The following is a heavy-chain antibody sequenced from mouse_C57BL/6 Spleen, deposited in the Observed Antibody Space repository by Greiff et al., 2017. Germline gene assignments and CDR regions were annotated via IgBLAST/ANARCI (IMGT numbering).Heavy chain of an antibody. J-gene: IGHJ2*01. CDR1: GYTFTSYW. V-gene: IGHV1-7*01. CDR2: INPSSGYT. CDR3: ASPARGGEDFDY. Sequence: QVHVKQSGAELAKPGASVKLSCKASGYTFTSYWMHWVKQRPGQGLEWIGYINPSSGYTKYNQKFKDKATLTADKSSSTAYMQLSSLTYEDSAVYYCASPARGGEDFDYWGQGTTLTVSS.